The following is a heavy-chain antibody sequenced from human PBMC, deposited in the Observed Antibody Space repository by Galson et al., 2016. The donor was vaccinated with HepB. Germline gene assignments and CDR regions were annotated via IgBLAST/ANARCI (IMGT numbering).Heavy chain of an antibody. D-gene: IGHD3-3*01. CDR2: IYYTGST. CDR3: ARGATVFGVVNLPDI. J-gene: IGHJ3*02. Sequence: SETLSLTCTVSGDSVSSDTSYCSWIRQPPGRGLEWIGYIYYTGSTNYNPSLKSRVTISVDTSKRQFSLNLTSAAAADTAVYYCARGATVFGVVNLPDIWGQGTMVTVSS. CDR1: GDSVSSDTSY. V-gene: IGHV4-61*01.